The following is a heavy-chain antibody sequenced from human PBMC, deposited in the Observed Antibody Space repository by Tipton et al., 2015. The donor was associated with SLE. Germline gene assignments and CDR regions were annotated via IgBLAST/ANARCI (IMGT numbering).Heavy chain of an antibody. CDR2: SGST. D-gene: IGHD6-13*01. Sequence: TLSLTCTVSGGSISSSNYYWGWIRQPPGKGLEWIGRSGSTYYNPSLESRVSTSVDTSKNQFSLKLNSVTAADTAVYYCARGVQQLGRFDYWGQGTLVTVSS. CDR1: GGSISSSNYY. CDR3: ARGVQQLGRFDY. J-gene: IGHJ4*02. V-gene: IGHV4-39*01.